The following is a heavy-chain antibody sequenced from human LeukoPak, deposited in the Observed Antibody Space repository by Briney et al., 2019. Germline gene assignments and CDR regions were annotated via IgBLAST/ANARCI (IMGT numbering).Heavy chain of an antibody. D-gene: IGHD1-1*01. CDR3: ARDSRQLALDS. CDR2: ISYDGSDK. CDR1: GFTFSNYA. J-gene: IGHJ4*02. Sequence: GRSLRLSCAASGFTFSNYAMHWVRQAPGKGLEWVAVISYDGSDKYYADSVKGRFTISRDNSKNTLYLQMNSLRAEDTAVYYCARDSRQLALDSWGQGTLVTVSS. V-gene: IGHV3-30*04.